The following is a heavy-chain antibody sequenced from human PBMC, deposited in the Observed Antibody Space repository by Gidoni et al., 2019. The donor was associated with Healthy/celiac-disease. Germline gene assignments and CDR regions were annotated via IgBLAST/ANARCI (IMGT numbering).Heavy chain of an antibody. Sequence: QVQLVESGGGLVKPGGSLRLSCAASGFTVRDYYMSWIRQAPGKGLGWVSYISSSSSYTNYADSVKGRFTISRDNAKNSLYLQMSSLRAEDTAVYYCARGDKYWGNLFDYWGQGTLVTVSS. CDR1: GFTVRDYY. D-gene: IGHD3-16*01. CDR2: ISSSSSYT. V-gene: IGHV3-11*05. CDR3: ARGDKYWGNLFDY. J-gene: IGHJ4*02.